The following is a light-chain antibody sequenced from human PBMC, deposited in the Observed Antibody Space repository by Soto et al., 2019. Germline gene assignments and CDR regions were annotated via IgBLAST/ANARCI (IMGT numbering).Light chain of an antibody. Sequence: QSVLTQPASVSGSPGQSITISCTGTSSDVGGYNYVSWYQQHPGKAPKLMIYEVSNRPSGVSNRFSGSKSGNTASLTISGLQAEDEADCYCSSYTSSFYVFGTGTKVTVL. J-gene: IGLJ1*01. CDR1: SSDVGGYNY. CDR2: EVS. V-gene: IGLV2-14*01. CDR3: SSYTSSFYV.